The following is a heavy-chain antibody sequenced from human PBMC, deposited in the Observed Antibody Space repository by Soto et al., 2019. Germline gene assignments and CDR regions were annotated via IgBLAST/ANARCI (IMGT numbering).Heavy chain of an antibody. V-gene: IGHV1-69*02. D-gene: IGHD2-21*02. CDR1: GSTFSSYT. CDR2: IIPVLGVT. CDR3: ARRRYCGVDCYNKFYYAMDV. Sequence: QVQLVQSGAEVRKPGSSVEVSCMASGSTFSSYTVNWVRQAPGQGLEWIGRIIPVLGVTHYARRFKGRVINTADRARKTAYMELTSLTSEDTAVYYWARRRYCGVDCYNKFYYAMDVWGQGTPVTVSS. J-gene: IGHJ6*02.